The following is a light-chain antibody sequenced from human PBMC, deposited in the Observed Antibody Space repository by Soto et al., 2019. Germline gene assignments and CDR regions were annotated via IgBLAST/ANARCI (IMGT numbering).Light chain of an antibody. Sequence: EIGLKQSPGTLSFSPGERATLSCRASHSVGSSYLAWYQQKPGQAPRLLIYGASTRATGIPDRFSGSGSGTDFTLTISRLHPEDFALYYCQEYDTSPSWTFCQGTKVDIK. CDR3: QEYDTSPSWT. J-gene: IGKJ1*01. V-gene: IGKV3-20*01. CDR2: GAS. CDR1: HSVGSSY.